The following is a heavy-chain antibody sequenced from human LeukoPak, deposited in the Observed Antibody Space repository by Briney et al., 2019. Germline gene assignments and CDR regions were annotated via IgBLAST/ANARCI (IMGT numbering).Heavy chain of an antibody. J-gene: IGHJ4*02. D-gene: IGHD3-10*01. CDR1: GFTVSKNY. CDR3: ARSLQGYYSSSETLHYYFTS. Sequence: GGSLRLSCVASGFTVSKNYISWVRQAPGKGLEWVSFIDSADGTDYADSVRGRFTISRDNSQNTVFLQMDTLKVDDTAVYFCARSLQGYYSSSETLHYYFTSRGRGTLVTVSS. V-gene: IGHV3-53*01. CDR2: IDSADGT.